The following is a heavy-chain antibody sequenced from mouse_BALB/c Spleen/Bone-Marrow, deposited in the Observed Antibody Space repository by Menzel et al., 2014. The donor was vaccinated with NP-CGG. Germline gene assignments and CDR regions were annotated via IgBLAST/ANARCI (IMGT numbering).Heavy chain of an antibody. V-gene: IGHV2-9*02. CDR1: GFSLTSYG. Sequence: VKVEESGPGLVAPSQSLSITCTVSGFSLTSYGVHWVRQPPGKGLEWLGVIWAGGSTNYNSALMSRLSISKDNSKSQVFLKMNSLQTDVTAMYYCARRGNGYYFDYWGQGTTLTVSS. CDR3: ARRGNGYYFDY. CDR2: IWAGGST. D-gene: IGHD2-2*01. J-gene: IGHJ2*01.